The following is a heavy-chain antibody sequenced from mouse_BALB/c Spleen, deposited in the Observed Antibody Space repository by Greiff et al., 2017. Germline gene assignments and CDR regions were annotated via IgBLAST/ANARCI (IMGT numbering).Heavy chain of an antibody. CDR2: IDPANGNT. CDR1: GFNIKDTY. CDR3: ARTPLYDGYYAMDY. V-gene: IGHV14-3*02. Sequence: VQLQQSGAELVKPGASVKLSCTASGFNIKDTYMHWVKQRPEQGLEWIGRIDPANGNTKYDPKFQGKATITADTSSNTAYLQLSSLTSEDTAVYYCARTPLYDGYYAMDYWGQGTSVTVSS. D-gene: IGHD2-3*01. J-gene: IGHJ4*01.